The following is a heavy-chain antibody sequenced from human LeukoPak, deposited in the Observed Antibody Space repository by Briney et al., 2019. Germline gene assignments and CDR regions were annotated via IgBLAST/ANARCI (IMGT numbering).Heavy chain of an antibody. CDR2: ISYDGSNK. CDR1: GFTFSSYA. V-gene: IGHV3-30*07. J-gene: IGHJ6*03. CDR3: AKAPGVGYCSGGSCRTPDYYYYYYMDV. Sequence: GGSLRLSCAASGFTFSSYAMHWVRQAPGKGLEWVAVISYDGSNKYYADSVKGRFTISRDNSKNTLYLQMNSLRAEDTAVYYCAKAPGVGYCSGGSCRTPDYYYYYYMDVWGKGTTVTVSS. D-gene: IGHD2-15*01.